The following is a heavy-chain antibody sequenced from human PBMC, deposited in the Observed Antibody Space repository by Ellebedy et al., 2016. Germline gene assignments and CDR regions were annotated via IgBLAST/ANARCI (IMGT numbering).Heavy chain of an antibody. CDR1: GYSLTSYW. D-gene: IGHD2/OR15-2a*01. CDR3: ASRDSNGQNVFDI. J-gene: IGHJ3*02. V-gene: IGHV5-10-1*01. CDR2: IDPSDSDT. Sequence: GESLKISXKGSGYSLTSYWISWVRQMPGKGLEWMGRIDPSDSDTNYSPSFQGHVTISADKSISTAYLQWSSLKASDTAMYYCASRDSNGQNVFDIWGQGTMVTVSS.